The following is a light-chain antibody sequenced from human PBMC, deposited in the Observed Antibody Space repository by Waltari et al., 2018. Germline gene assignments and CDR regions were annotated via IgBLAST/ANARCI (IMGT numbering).Light chain of an antibody. J-gene: IGKJ5*01. CDR1: QSVSSSY. Sequence: EIVLTQSPGTLSLSPGERATLSCRASQSVSSSYLAWYQQKPGQAPRVLIYGASSRATGIPDRFSGRGSGTDFTLTISRLEPEDFAVYYCQQYGSSPPVTFGQGTRLEIK. CDR3: QQYGSSPPVT. V-gene: IGKV3-20*01. CDR2: GAS.